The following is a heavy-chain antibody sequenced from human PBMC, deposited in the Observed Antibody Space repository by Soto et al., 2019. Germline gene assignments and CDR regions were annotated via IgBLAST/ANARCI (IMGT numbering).Heavy chain of an antibody. Sequence: QVQLVQSGAEVKKPGSSVKVSCKASGGTFSSYPISWVRQAPGQGLEWMGGIIPIFDTANYAQKFQGRVTITADESTSTAYMQLSSLRSEDTAGYYCARGGSAWLSDNWFDPWGQGTLVTVSS. J-gene: IGHJ5*02. CDR1: GGTFSSYP. CDR3: ARGGSAWLSDNWFDP. CDR2: IIPIFDTA. V-gene: IGHV1-69*12. D-gene: IGHD3-10*01.